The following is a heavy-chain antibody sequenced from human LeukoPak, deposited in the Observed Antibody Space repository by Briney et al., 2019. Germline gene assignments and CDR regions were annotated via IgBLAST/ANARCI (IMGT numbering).Heavy chain of an antibody. CDR3: ARGERTRYYYYMDV. CDR2: INHSGST. D-gene: IGHD1-1*01. Sequence: SETLSLTCAVYGGSFSGYYWSWIRQPPGKGLEWIGEINHSGSTNYNPSLKSRVTISVDTSKNQFSLKLSSVTAADTAVYYCARGERTRYYYYMDVWGKGTTVTVSS. J-gene: IGHJ6*03. CDR1: GGSFSGYY. V-gene: IGHV4-34*01.